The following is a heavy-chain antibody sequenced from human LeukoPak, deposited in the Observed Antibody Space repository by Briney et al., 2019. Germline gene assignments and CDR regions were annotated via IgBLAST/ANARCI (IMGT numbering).Heavy chain of an antibody. CDR1: GFTVSSNY. V-gene: IGHV3-66*01. CDR3: ASRDKGYYYGMDV. D-gene: IGHD5-24*01. J-gene: IGHJ6*02. CDR2: IYSGGST. Sequence: GGSLRLSCAASGFTVSSNYMSWVRHTPGKGLEWVSLIYSGGSTYYADSVKGRFTISRDNSKNTLYLQMNSLRAEDTAVYYCASRDKGYYYGMDVWSQGTTVTVSS.